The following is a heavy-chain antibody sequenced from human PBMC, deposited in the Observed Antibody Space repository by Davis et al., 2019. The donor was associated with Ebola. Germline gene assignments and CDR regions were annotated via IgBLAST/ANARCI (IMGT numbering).Heavy chain of an antibody. CDR3: ARIRESSGYWGYFDY. CDR2: IYSGGST. Sequence: GESLKISCAASGFTVSSNYMSWVHQAPGKGLEWVSVIYSGGSTYYADSVKGRFTISRDNSKNTLYLQMNSLRAEDTAVYYCARIRESSGYWGYFDYWGQGTLVTVSS. V-gene: IGHV3-66*01. J-gene: IGHJ4*02. D-gene: IGHD3-22*01. CDR1: GFTVSSNY.